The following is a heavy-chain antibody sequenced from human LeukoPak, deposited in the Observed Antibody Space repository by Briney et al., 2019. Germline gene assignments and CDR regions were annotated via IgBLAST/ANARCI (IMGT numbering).Heavy chain of an antibody. CDR3: ARGEVVVAAIAKSYYFDY. CDR1: GGSFSGYY. CDR2: INHSGST. Sequence: SETLSLTCAVYGGSFSGYYWSWIRQPPGKGLEWIGEINHSGSTNYNPSLKSRVTISVDTSKNQFSLKLTSVTAADTAVYYCARGEVVVAAIAKSYYFDYWGREPWSPSPQ. D-gene: IGHD2-15*01. V-gene: IGHV4-34*01. J-gene: IGHJ4*02.